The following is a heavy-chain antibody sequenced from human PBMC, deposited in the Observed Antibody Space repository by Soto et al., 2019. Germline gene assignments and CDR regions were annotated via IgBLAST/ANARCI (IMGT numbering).Heavy chain of an antibody. V-gene: IGHV3-33*01. CDR1: GFTFSSYG. CDR2: IWYDGSNK. CDR3: ARGRPPPLRHEYSSSSGALLD. J-gene: IGHJ4*02. Sequence: GGSLRLSCAASGFTFSSYGMHCVRQAPGKGLEWVAVIWYDGSNKYYADSVKGRCTISRDNSKNTLYLQMNSLRAEDTAVYYCARGRPPPLRHEYSSSSGALLDWGQGTLVTVSS. D-gene: IGHD6-6*01.